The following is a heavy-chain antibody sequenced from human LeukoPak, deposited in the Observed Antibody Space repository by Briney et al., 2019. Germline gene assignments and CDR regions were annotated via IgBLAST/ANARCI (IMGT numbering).Heavy chain of an antibody. V-gene: IGHV4-30-2*01. CDR1: GGSISSGGYS. Sequence: SQTLSLTCAVSGGSISSGGYSWSWIRQPPGTGLEWIGYIYHSGSTYYNPSLKSRVTISVDRSKNQFSLKLSSVTAADTAVYYCARVNYDILTGYFHFDYWGQGTLVTVSS. CDR2: IYHSGST. CDR3: ARVNYDILTGYFHFDY. D-gene: IGHD3-9*01. J-gene: IGHJ4*02.